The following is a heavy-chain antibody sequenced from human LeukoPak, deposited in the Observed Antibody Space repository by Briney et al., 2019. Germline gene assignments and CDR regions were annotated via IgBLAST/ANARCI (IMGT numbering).Heavy chain of an antibody. D-gene: IGHD6-19*01. CDR3: ARISVSGPPRRYYFDY. Sequence: PSETLSLTCTVSGYSISSGYYWGWIRQPPGKGLEWIGSIYHSGSTYYNPSLKSRVTISVDTSKNQSSLKLSSVTAADTAVYYCARISVSGPPRRYYFDYWGQGTLVTVSS. J-gene: IGHJ4*02. V-gene: IGHV4-38-2*02. CDR1: GYSISSGYY. CDR2: IYHSGST.